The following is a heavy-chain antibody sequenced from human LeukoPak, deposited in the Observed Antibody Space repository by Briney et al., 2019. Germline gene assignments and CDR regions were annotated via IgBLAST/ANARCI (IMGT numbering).Heavy chain of an antibody. J-gene: IGHJ4*02. Sequence: GGSLRLSCAASGFTFSSYWMSWVRQAPGKGLEWVANIKQDGSEKYYVDSVKGRFTISRDNAKNSLYLQMNSLRAEDTAVYYCARGSGESEYYFDYWGQGTLVTVSS. CDR3: ARGSGESEYYFDY. V-gene: IGHV3-7*04. CDR1: GFTFSSYW. D-gene: IGHD1-26*01. CDR2: IKQDGSEK.